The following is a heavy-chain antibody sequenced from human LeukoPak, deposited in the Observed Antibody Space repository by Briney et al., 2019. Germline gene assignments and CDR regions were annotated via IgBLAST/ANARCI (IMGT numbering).Heavy chain of an antibody. Sequence: GGSLRLSCAASGFTFSSYNMNWVRQAPGKGLEWVSSISSSSSYIYYADSVEGRFTISRDNAKNSLYLQMNSLRAEDTAVYYCATLVATSYFDYWGQGTLVTVSS. CDR2: ISSSSSYI. CDR3: ATLVATSYFDY. D-gene: IGHD5-12*01. CDR1: GFTFSSYN. V-gene: IGHV3-21*01. J-gene: IGHJ4*02.